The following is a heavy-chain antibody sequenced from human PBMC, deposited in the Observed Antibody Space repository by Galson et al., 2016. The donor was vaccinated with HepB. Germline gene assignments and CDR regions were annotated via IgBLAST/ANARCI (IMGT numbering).Heavy chain of an antibody. CDR1: GGSISSIGAY. CDR3: ARHQAIDRYFDL. J-gene: IGHJ2*01. D-gene: IGHD2-2*02. CDR2: IYFTGAT. Sequence: ETLSLTCTVSGGSISSIGAYWGWTRQPPGKGLEWIGSIYFTGATYYNPSLTSRLTISVDTFKNQVSLRLNSVTAADTTIYYCARHQAIDRYFDLWGRGTLVTVSS. V-gene: IGHV4-39*01.